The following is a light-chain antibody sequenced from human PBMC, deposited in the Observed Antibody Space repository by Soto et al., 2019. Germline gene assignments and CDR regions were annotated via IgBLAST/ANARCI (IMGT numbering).Light chain of an antibody. CDR1: SSNIGAGYD. CDR2: GNI. J-gene: IGLJ1*01. V-gene: IGLV1-40*01. Sequence: QSVLTQPPSVSGAPGQRVTISCTGSSSNIGAGYDVHGYQQRPGTAPKLLIFGNINRPSGVPDRFSGSKSGTSASLAITGRQAEDEGDYYCQSYDSTLSARYVFGTGTKVTVL. CDR3: QSYDSTLSARYV.